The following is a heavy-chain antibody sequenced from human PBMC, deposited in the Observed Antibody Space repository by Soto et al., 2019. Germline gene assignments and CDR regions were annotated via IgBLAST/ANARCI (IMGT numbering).Heavy chain of an antibody. CDR1: GGSISSYY. D-gene: IGHD6-13*01. J-gene: IGHJ6*02. CDR2: IYTSGST. Sequence: SVTLCLTCTVSGGSISSYYWSWIRQPAGKGLEWIGRIYTSGSTNYNPSLKSRVTMSVDTSKNQFSLKLSSVTAADTAVYYCARDFLAAAGRFVKYYYGMDVWGQGTTVT. V-gene: IGHV4-4*07. CDR3: ARDFLAAAGRFVKYYYGMDV.